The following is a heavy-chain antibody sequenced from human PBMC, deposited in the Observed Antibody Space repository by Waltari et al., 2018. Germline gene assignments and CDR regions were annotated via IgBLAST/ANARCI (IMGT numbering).Heavy chain of an antibody. Sequence: QVQLVESGGGVVQPGRSLRLSCAASGVAFSTFMMHWVRQAPGKGLEWVALILYDGSNTYYADSVKGRFTISRDNSKNTLYLQMNSLRPDDRAVYYCTRGSTTAARCMDSWGQGTLVTVSS. J-gene: IGHJ4*02. CDR1: GVAFSTFM. CDR2: ILYDGSNT. V-gene: IGHV3-30*01. CDR3: TRGSTTAARCMDS. D-gene: IGHD6-6*01.